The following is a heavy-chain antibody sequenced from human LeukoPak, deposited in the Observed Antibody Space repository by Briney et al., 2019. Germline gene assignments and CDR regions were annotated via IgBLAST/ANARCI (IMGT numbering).Heavy chain of an antibody. V-gene: IGHV3-23*01. CDR3: AKVPSLYYDSSGYCYALDYYYGMDV. CDR2: ISGSGGST. Sequence: GGSLRLSCAASGFTFSSYAMSWIRQAPGKGLEWVSAISGSGGSTYYADSVKGRFTISRDNSKNTLYLQMNSLRAEDTAVYYCAKVPSLYYDSSGYCYALDYYYGMDVWGQGTTVTVSS. J-gene: IGHJ6*02. CDR1: GFTFSSYA. D-gene: IGHD3-22*01.